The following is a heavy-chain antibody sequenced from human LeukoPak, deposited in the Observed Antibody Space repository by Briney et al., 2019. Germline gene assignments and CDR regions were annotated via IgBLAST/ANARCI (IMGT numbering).Heavy chain of an antibody. V-gene: IGHV3-23*01. J-gene: IGHJ4*02. CDR2: ISGSGGNT. CDR3: AKTTTGYSSGRYPGWPVDY. Sequence: GGSLRLSCAASGFTFSSYAMYCVRQAPGKGLEWVSGISGSGGNTYYADSGKGRFTISRDNSKNTVYLQMNSLRAEDTAVYYCAKTTTGYSSGRYPGWPVDYWGQGTLVTVSS. CDR1: GFTFSSYA. D-gene: IGHD6-19*01.